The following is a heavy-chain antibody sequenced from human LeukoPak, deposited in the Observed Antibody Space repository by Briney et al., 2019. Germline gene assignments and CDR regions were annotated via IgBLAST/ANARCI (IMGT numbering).Heavy chain of an antibody. V-gene: IGHV1-18*01. CDR1: GYRFSSYG. CDR3: ARAPVGGSGYGYFDS. Sequence: GASVKVSCKASGYRFSSYGISWVRQAPGQGLEWMGWISGYNGNTNYAQRLQVRVTLTTDASTSTAYMELRGLRSDDSAVYYRARAPVGGSGYGYFDSWGQGTLVSVSS. J-gene: IGHJ4*02. D-gene: IGHD5-18*01. CDR2: ISGYNGNT.